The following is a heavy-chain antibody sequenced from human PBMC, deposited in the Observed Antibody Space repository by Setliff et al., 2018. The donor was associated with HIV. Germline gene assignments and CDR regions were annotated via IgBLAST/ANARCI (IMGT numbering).Heavy chain of an antibody. D-gene: IGHD6-13*01. Sequence: GGSLRLSCAASGFTFSNNWMAWVRLAPGKGLEWVANIKQDGSVKNYVDSVRGRFTISRDNAENSLFLQMTGLRPEDTAMYYCARDRWFSNNWYSDYWGQGTMVTVSS. CDR2: IKQDGSVK. J-gene: IGHJ4*02. CDR3: ARDRWFSNNWYSDY. V-gene: IGHV3-7*05. CDR1: GFTFSNNW.